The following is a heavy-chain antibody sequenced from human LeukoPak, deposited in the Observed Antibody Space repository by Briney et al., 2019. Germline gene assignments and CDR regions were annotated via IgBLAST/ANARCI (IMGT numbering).Heavy chain of an antibody. Sequence: PSQTLSLTCTVSGGSISSGDYYWSWLRQPPGKGLEWIGYIYYSGSTYYNPSLKSRVTTSVDTSKNQFSLKLSSVTAADTAVYYCAREGDTAMVQNDYRGQGTLVTVSS. CDR2: IYYSGST. D-gene: IGHD5-18*01. V-gene: IGHV4-30-4*01. CDR1: GGSISSGDYY. CDR3: AREGDTAMVQNDY. J-gene: IGHJ4*02.